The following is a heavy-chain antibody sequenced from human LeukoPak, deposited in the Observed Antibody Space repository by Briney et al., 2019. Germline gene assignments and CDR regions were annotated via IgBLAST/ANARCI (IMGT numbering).Heavy chain of an antibody. D-gene: IGHD1-26*01. CDR3: AREATGTFFN. CDR2: IQFGATT. J-gene: IGHJ4*02. Sequence: SATLSLTCSVSRGSISSDSWAWIRQPPGKTLEWVGKIQFGATTNYNPSLRGRVTISVDNSRKYFSLRLTSVTSADTAVYYCAREATGTFFNWGQGTLV. V-gene: IGHV4-59*01. CDR1: RGSISSDS.